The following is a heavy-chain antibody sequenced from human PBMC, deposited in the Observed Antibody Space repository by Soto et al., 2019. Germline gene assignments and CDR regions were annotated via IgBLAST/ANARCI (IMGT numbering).Heavy chain of an antibody. J-gene: IGHJ5*02. CDR1: GVSINSATNF. V-gene: IGHV4-31*03. D-gene: IGHD2-2*01. Sequence: LSLTCTVSGVSINSATNFWNWIRQHPGKGPEWIGYISYSGNTYYNPSLKSRITISVDTSKNQFSLKLSSVTAADTAVYYCARVCSSTSCYFPNWFDPWGQGTLVPVSS. CDR2: ISYSGNT. CDR3: ARVCSSTSCYFPNWFDP.